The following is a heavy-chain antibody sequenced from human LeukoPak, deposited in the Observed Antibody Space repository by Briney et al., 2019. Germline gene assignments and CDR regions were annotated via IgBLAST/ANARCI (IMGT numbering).Heavy chain of an antibody. CDR1: GGSISGYY. Sequence: SETLSLTCIVSGGSISGYYWSWIRQPPGKGLEWIGEINHSGSTNYNPSLKSRVTISVDTSKNQFSLKLSSVTAADTAVYYCAREGRPTFDYWGQGTLVTVSS. V-gene: IGHV4-34*01. J-gene: IGHJ4*02. CDR2: INHSGST. CDR3: AREGRPTFDY.